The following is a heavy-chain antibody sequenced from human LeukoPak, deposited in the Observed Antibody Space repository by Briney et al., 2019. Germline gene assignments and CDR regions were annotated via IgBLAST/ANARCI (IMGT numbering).Heavy chain of an antibody. Sequence: PSETLSLTCTVSGGSISSYYWSWIRQPPGKGLEWIGYIYYSGSTNYNPSLKSRVTISVDTSKNQFSLKLSSVTAADTAVYYCARGWGRITIFGVVIGGGYFDYWGQGTLVTVSS. CDR3: ARGWGRITIFGVVIGGGYFDY. J-gene: IGHJ4*02. CDR2: IYYSGST. V-gene: IGHV4-59*12. D-gene: IGHD3-3*01. CDR1: GGSISSYY.